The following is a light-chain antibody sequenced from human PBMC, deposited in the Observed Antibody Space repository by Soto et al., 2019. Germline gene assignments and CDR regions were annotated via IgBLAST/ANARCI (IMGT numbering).Light chain of an antibody. J-gene: IGKJ4*01. CDR2: GAS. Sequence: EIVLTQSPGTLSLSPGERATLSCRASQTVASTYLAWYQQKPGQAPRVLIYGASSRATGIPDRFSGSGSGTDFTLTISRLEPEDFAVYYCQQYGSSLTLTFGGGTKVDIK. V-gene: IGKV3-20*01. CDR1: QTVASTY. CDR3: QQYGSSLTLT.